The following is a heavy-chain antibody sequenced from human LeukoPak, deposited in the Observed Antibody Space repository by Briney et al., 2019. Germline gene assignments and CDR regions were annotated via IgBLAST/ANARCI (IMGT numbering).Heavy chain of an antibody. CDR3: TTDMVVVVAATGDY. D-gene: IGHD2-15*01. J-gene: IGHJ4*02. V-gene: IGHV3-15*01. CDR2: IKSKTDGGTT. Sequence: GGSLRLSCAASGFTFSNAWMSWVRQAPGKGLGWVGRIKSKTDGGTTDYAAPVKGRFTISRDDSKNTLYLQMNSLKTEDTAVYYCTTDMVVVVAATGDYWGQGTLVTVSS. CDR1: GFTFSNAW.